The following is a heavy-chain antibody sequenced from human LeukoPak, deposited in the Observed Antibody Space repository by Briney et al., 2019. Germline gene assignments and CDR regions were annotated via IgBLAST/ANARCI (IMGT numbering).Heavy chain of an antibody. CDR2: SNPNSGGT. CDR1: GCTFTGYY. CDR3: ARERGSGIAAAGTSWFRFDP. Sequence: ASVKVFCKASGCTFTGYYMHWVRQAPGQGLEWMGWSNPNSGGTNYAQKFQGRVTMTRDTSISTAYMELSRLRSDDTAVYYCARERGSGIAAAGTSWFRFDPWGQGTLVTVSS. D-gene: IGHD6-13*01. V-gene: IGHV1-2*02. J-gene: IGHJ5*02.